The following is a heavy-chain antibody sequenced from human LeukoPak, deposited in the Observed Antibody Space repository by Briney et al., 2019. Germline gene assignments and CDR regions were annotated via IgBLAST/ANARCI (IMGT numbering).Heavy chain of an antibody. V-gene: IGHV3-11*01. CDR1: GFTFSDYC. CDR3: ARGSNTDYCYFDL. Sequence: GGSLRLSCAASGFTFSDYCMSWIRQAPGKGLEWVSYISSSGSTIYYADSVEGRFTVSRDNSKNTMYLQMNSLRAEDTAVYHCARGSNTDYCYFDLWGRGTLVIVSS. J-gene: IGHJ2*01. CDR2: ISSSGSTI. D-gene: IGHD4-17*01.